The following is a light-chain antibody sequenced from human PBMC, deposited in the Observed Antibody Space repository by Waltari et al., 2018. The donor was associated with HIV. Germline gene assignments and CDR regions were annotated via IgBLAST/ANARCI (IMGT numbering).Light chain of an antibody. V-gene: IGKV3-20*01. CDR2: GAS. CDR3: QQYGTSTWT. CDR1: QSVSSTY. J-gene: IGKJ1*01. Sequence: EIVLKQSPGTLSLSPGERATLSCRASQSVSSTYLAWYQQKPGQAPRLLIYGASSRATGIPGRFSGSGSGTDFTLTISRLEPEDFAVYYCQQYGTSTWTFGQGSKVEIK.